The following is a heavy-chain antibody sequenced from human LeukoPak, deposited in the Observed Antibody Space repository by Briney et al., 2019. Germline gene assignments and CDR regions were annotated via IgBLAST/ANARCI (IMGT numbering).Heavy chain of an antibody. CDR3: ARHIASGGTYAHFDY. J-gene: IGHJ4*02. Sequence: PSETLSLTCTVSGSMYNYYWSWIRQPPGKGLEWIGYIHYDGITNYSPSLKSRVTMSLDTSKNQVSLKLNSVSAADTAVYYCARHIASGGTYAHFDYWGQGTLVTVSS. V-gene: IGHV4-59*08. CDR1: GSMYNYY. CDR2: IHYDGIT. D-gene: IGHD1-26*01.